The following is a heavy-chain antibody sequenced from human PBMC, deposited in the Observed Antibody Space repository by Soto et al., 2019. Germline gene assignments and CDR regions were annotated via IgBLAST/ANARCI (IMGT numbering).Heavy chain of an antibody. J-gene: IGHJ5*02. CDR2: IYRSGST. Sequence: HPGGSLRLSCAASGFTVSGNYMSWVRQAPGKGLEWVSSIYRSGSTYYPDSVRGRFTISRDDSKNTLYLQMNSLRVEDTAVFYCARDAGDQRLGRIAWFDTWGQGTLVTVSS. D-gene: IGHD6-6*01. CDR1: GFTVSGNY. CDR3: ARDAGDQRLGRIAWFDT. V-gene: IGHV3-53*01.